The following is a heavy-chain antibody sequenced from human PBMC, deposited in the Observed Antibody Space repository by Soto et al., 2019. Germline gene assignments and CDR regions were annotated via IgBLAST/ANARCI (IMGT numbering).Heavy chain of an antibody. CDR3: ARDGSGSYLYYYYMDV. J-gene: IGHJ6*03. CDR1: GYTFTSYY. Sequence: GASVKVSCKASGYTFTSYYMHWVRQAPGQGLEWMGIINPSGGSTSYAQKFQGRVTMTRDTSTSTVYMELSSLRPEDTAVYYCARDGSGSYLYYYYMDVWGKGTTVTVSS. D-gene: IGHD3-10*01. V-gene: IGHV1-46*03. CDR2: INPSGGST.